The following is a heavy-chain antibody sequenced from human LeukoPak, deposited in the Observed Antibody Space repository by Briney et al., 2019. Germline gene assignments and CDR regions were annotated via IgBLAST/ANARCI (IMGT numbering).Heavy chain of an antibody. CDR1: GGSISSGTYY. J-gene: IGHJ3*02. V-gene: IGHV4-31*03. CDR2: IYYSGRT. CDR3: ARVMENRAAQVFDI. Sequence: KSSETLSLTCTVSGGSISSGTYYWGWIRQHPGKGLEWIGYIYYSGRTYYNPSLKSRVTISVDTSRNQFSLKLSSVTAADTAVYYCARVMENRAAQVFDIWGKGTLVTVS. D-gene: IGHD6-13*01.